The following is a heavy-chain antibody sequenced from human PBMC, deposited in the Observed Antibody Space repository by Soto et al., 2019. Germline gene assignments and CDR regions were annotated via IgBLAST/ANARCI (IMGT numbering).Heavy chain of an antibody. V-gene: IGHV4-34*01. J-gene: IGHJ3*02. CDR2: INHSGST. D-gene: IGHD2-21*02. CDR3: ARPSPYCGGDCYSNDAFDI. Sequence: AETLSVTCAFYVGSFSGYYWSWIRQPPGKGLEWIGEINHSGSTNYNPSLKSRVTISVDTSKNQFSLKLSSVTAADTAVYYCARPSPYCGGDCYSNDAFDIWGQGTMVTVS. CDR1: VGSFSGYY.